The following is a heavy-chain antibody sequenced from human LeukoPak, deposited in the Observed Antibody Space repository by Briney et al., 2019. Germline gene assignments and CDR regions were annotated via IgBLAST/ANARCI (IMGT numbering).Heavy chain of an antibody. J-gene: IGHJ4*02. CDR2: ISSSGTTT. V-gene: IGHV3-48*03. D-gene: IGHD2-2*01. CDR3: ARRYCSSTSCLIDY. CDR1: GFTFSSYE. Sequence: QAGGSLRLSCAASGFTFSSYEMNWVRQAPGKGLEWVSYISSSGTTTYYADSVKGRFTISRDNAKNSLYLQMNSLRAEDTAVYYCARRYCSSTSCLIDYWGQGTLVTVSS.